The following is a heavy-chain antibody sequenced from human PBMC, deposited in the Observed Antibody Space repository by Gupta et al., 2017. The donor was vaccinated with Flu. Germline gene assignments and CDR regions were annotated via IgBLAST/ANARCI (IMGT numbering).Heavy chain of an antibody. V-gene: IGHV1-69*06. J-gene: IGHJ4*02. CDR2: IIPIFGTA. Sequence: QVQLVQSGAEVKKPGSSVKVSCKASGGTFSSYAISWVRQAPGQGLEWMGGIIPIFGTANYAQKFQGRVTITADKSTSTAYMELSSLRSEDTAVYYCARAYLPRGYDITYYFDYWGQGTLVTVSS. CDR1: GGTFSSYA. CDR3: ARAYLPRGYDITYYFDY. D-gene: IGHD3-3*01.